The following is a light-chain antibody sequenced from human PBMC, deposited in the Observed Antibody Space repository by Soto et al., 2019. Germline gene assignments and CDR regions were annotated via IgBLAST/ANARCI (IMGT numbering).Light chain of an antibody. V-gene: IGLV2-8*01. Sequence: QSALTQPPSASGSPGQSVTISCTGTSSDVGAYNYVSWYQQYPGKAPKLMIYEVNKRPSGVPDRFSGSKSGKTASLTVSGHQPEDKADYNSASYAGSNIWVLGGGTKVTV. CDR2: EVN. CDR1: SSDVGAYNY. CDR3: ASYAGSNIWV. J-gene: IGLJ3*02.